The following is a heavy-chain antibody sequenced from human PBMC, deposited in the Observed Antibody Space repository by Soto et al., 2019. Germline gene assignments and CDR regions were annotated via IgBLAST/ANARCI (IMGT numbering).Heavy chain of an antibody. CDR2: ISNDGSKE. V-gene: IGHV3-30*18. CDR1: GFTFSSYG. D-gene: IGHD6-19*01. CDR3: AKEITVAGDFDY. J-gene: IGHJ4*01. Sequence: TVGSLRLSCVASGFTFSSYGIHWVRQAPGKGLEWVAVISNDGSKEYYADSVKGRFTISRDNSKNTLYLQMDSLRPEDTAVYYCAKEITVAGDFDYWGHGTLVTVSS.